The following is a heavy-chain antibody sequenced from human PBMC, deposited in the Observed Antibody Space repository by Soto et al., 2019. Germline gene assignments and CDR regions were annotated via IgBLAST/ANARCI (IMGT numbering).Heavy chain of an antibody. D-gene: IGHD3-16*01. CDR3: ARGGIEDYVWGSYNNGFDY. Sequence: ASVKVSCKASGYTFTSYGISWVRQAPGQGLEWMGWISAYNGNTNYAQKLQGRVTMTTDTSTSTAYMGLRSLRSDDTAVYYCARGGIEDYVWGSYNNGFDYWGQGTLVTVSS. V-gene: IGHV1-18*01. J-gene: IGHJ4*02. CDR1: GYTFTSYG. CDR2: ISAYNGNT.